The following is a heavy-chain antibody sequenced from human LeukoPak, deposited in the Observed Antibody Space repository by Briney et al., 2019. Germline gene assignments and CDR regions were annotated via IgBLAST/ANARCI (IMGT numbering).Heavy chain of an antibody. CDR2: TYRGDAT. D-gene: IGHD2-15*01. CDR3: ALSGCSGGSCYHYYMDV. Sequence: GGSLRLSCAASGFTVSNIYISWVRQAPGQGLEWVSVTYRGDATNYAESVKGRFSISRDNSKNTLYLQMNSLRAEDTAVYYCALSGCSGGSCYHYYMDVWGKGTTVTISS. CDR1: GFTVSNIY. J-gene: IGHJ6*03. V-gene: IGHV3-53*01.